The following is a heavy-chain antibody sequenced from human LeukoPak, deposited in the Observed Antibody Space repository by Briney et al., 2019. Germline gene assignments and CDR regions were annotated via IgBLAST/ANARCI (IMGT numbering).Heavy chain of an antibody. V-gene: IGHV3-13*01. CDR1: GFPFSAYD. CDR3: VRGALPGDNWYFDL. Sequence: GGSLRLSCATSGFPFSAYDMHWVRQAPGKGLEWVSAFGSAGDTYYPGAVKGRFTISRDYAKNSLFLQMNSLRAVDTAVYFCVRGALPGDNWYFDLWGRGTLVTVSS. J-gene: IGHJ2*01. CDR2: FGSAGDT.